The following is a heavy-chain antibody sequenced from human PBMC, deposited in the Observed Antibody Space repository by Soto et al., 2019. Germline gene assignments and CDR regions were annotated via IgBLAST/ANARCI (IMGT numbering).Heavy chain of an antibody. Sequence: QVHLVESGGGVVQPGRSLRLSCAASGFTFSTYGMHWVRQAPGKGLEWVAAIPYDERSKYYADSVKGRFTISRDNSKNTLHLQMNSLRAEDTAVYYCAKDPGYGLDYWGQGTLVTVSS. CDR1: GFTFSTYG. CDR2: IPYDERSK. J-gene: IGHJ4*02. CDR3: AKDPGYGLDY. D-gene: IGHD5-12*01. V-gene: IGHV3-30*18.